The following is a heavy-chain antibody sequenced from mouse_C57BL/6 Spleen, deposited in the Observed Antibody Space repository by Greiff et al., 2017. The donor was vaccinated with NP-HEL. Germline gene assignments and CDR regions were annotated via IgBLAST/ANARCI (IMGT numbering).Heavy chain of an antibody. J-gene: IGHJ2*01. D-gene: IGHD1-1*01. CDR2: IDPSDSYT. CDR3: AKYGTTVVATG. V-gene: IGHV1-50*01. Sequence: QVQLQQPGAELVKPGASVKLSCKASGYTFTSYWMQWVKQRPGQGLEWIGEIDPSDSYTNYNQKFKGKATLTVDTSSSTAYMQLSSLTSEDSAVYYCAKYGTTVVATGWGQDTTLTVSS. CDR1: GYTFTSYW.